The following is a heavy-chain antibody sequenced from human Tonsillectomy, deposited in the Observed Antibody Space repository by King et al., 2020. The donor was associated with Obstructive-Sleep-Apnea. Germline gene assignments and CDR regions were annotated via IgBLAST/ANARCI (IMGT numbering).Heavy chain of an antibody. D-gene: IGHD4-17*01. V-gene: IGHV3-30-3*01. Sequence: VQLVESGGGVVQPGRSLTLSCVASRFTFSTYVLHWVRQAPGKGLEWVAFISFDGDNNSYADSVKGRFTVSRDNSKKTLFLLLNSLRTEDTAVYYCARAVNSRRSFDLWGRGTLVTVSA. CDR3: ARAVNSRRSFDL. J-gene: IGHJ2*01. CDR2: ISFDGDNN. CDR1: RFTFSTYV.